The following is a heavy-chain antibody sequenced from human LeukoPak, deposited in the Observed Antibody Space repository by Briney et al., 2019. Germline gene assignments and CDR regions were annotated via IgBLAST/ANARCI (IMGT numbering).Heavy chain of an antibody. J-gene: IGHJ5*02. CDR1: GGTFSSYA. V-gene: IGHV1-69*04. Sequence: GASVTVSCKASGGTFSSYAISWVRRAPGQGLEWMGRIIPIFGIANYAQKFQGRVTITADKSTSTAYMELSSLRSEGTAVYYCAREIPEASGYYPWAWGQGTLVTVSS. CDR2: IIPIFGIA. D-gene: IGHD3-22*01. CDR3: AREIPEASGYYPWA.